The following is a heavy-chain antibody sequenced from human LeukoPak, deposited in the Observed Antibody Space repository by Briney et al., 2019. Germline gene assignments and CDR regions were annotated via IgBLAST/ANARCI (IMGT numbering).Heavy chain of an antibody. CDR3: ARVISRITIFGVVTRSPNWFDP. CDR1: GGSFSGYY. Sequence: SETLSLTCAVYGGSFSGYYWSWIRQPPGKGLEWIGSIYYSGSIYYNPSLKSRVAISVDTSKNQFSLKLSSVTAADTAVYYCARVISRITIFGVVTRSPNWFDPWGQGTLVTVSS. J-gene: IGHJ5*02. CDR2: IYYSGSI. D-gene: IGHD3-3*01. V-gene: IGHV4-34*01.